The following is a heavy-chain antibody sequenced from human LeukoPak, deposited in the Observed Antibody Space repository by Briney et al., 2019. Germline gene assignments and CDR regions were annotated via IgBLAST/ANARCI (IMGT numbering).Heavy chain of an antibody. CDR1: GGSFSGYY. J-gene: IGHJ4*02. D-gene: IGHD1-26*01. CDR3: ATEPYPSSGSYGPRRYFDY. V-gene: IGHV4-34*01. Sequence: SETLSLTCAVYGGSFSGYYWSGIRQPPGKGLEWIGEINHSGSTNYNPSLKSRVTISVDTSKNPFSLKLSSVTPADTAVYYCATEPYPSSGSYGPRRYFDYWGQGTLVTVSS. CDR2: INHSGST.